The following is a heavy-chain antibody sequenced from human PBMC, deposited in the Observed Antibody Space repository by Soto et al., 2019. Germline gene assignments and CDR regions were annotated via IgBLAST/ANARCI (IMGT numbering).Heavy chain of an antibody. D-gene: IGHD2-2*01. CDR2: IYYSGST. CDR1: GGSISSSSYY. CDR3: ARHEGYCSSTIFNPPFDX. J-gene: IGHJ5*02. V-gene: IGHV4-39*01. Sequence: DTLSLTCTVSGGSISSSSYYWGWIRQPPGKGLEWIGSIYYSGSTYYNPSLKSRVTISVDTSKNQFSLKLSSVTAADTAVYYCARHEGYCSSTIFNPPFDXLGQVTPVTAS.